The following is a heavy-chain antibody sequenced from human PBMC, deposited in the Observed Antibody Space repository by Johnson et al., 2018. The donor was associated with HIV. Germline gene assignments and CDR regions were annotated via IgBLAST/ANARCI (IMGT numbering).Heavy chain of an antibody. V-gene: IGHV3-11*04. CDR1: GFTFSDYY. Sequence: QVQLVESGGGLVKPGGSLRLSCAASGFTFSDYYMSWIRQAPGKGLEWVSYISTCGGTIYYADSVKGRFTISRDNAKNSLYLQMNSLRAEDTAVYYCAAGYAMASDAFDIWGQGTMVTVSS. CDR2: ISTCGGTI. CDR3: AAGYAMASDAFDI. J-gene: IGHJ3*02. D-gene: IGHD2-8*01.